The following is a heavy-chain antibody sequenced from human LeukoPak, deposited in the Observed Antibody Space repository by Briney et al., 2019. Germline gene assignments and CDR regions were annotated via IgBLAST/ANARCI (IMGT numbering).Heavy chain of an antibody. V-gene: IGHV4-34*01. CDR2: INHSGST. D-gene: IGHD3-10*01. CDR3: ARARITMVRGPRYFGY. CDR1: GGSFSGYY. Sequence: PSETLSLTCAVYGGSFSGYYWSWIRQPPGKGLEWIGEINHSGSTNYNPSLKSRVTISVDTSKNQFSLKLSSVTAADTAVYYCARARITMVRGPRYFGYWGQGTLVTVSS. J-gene: IGHJ4*02.